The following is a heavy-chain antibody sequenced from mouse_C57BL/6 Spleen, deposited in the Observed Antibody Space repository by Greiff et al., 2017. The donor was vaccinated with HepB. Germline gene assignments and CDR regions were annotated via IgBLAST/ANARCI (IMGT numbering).Heavy chain of an antibody. CDR1: GFTFSDYG. Sequence: EVQVVESGGGLVKPGGSLKLSCAASGFTFSDYGMHWVRQAPEKGLEWVAYISSGSSTIYYADTVKGRFTISRDNAKNTLFLQMTSLRSEDTAMYYCARADRYAMDYWGQGTSVTVSS. CDR3: ARADRYAMDY. J-gene: IGHJ4*01. V-gene: IGHV5-17*01. CDR2: ISSGSSTI.